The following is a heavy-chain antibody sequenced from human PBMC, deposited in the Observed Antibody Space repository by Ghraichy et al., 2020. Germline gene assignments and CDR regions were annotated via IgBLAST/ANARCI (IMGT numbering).Heavy chain of an antibody. CDR2: INHSGNT. CDR3: ARRSSGWFLGAIDY. V-gene: IGHV4-34*01. D-gene: IGHD6-19*01. CDR1: GGSFSGYY. Sequence: SETLSLTCAVSGGSFSGYYWTWIRQPPGKGLEWIGEINHSGNTNFNPSLKSRVTISVDTSKNQLSLHLKSVTAADTAVYYCARRSSGWFLGAIDYWGLGTLVTVSS. J-gene: IGHJ4*02.